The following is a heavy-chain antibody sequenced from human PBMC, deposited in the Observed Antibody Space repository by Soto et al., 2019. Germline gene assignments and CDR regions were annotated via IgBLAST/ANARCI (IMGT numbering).Heavy chain of an antibody. J-gene: IGHJ6*02. Sequence: QVQLVQSGAEVKKPGSSVKVSCKTSGGTFSSYAFSWVRQAPGQGLEWMGGIIPIFGTANYAQKFQGRVTITADESTGTAYMELSSLRSEDTAVYYCARGGSSPTNYYSGMDVWGQGTTVTVSS. CDR2: IIPIFGTA. CDR3: ARGGSSPTNYYSGMDV. V-gene: IGHV1-69*12. CDR1: GGTFSSYA. D-gene: IGHD6-6*01.